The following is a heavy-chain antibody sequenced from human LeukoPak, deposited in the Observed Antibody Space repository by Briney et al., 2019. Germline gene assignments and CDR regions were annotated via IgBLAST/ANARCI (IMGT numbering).Heavy chain of an antibody. Sequence: SVKVSCKASGFTFISSAVKWVRQARGQRLEWIGWIVVGSGKTNYAQKFQERVTITSDMSTSTAYMELSSLRSEDTAVYSCAADENCSSTSCYPYAFDIWGQGTMVTVSS. V-gene: IGHV1-58*01. D-gene: IGHD2-2*01. CDR1: GFTFISSA. CDR2: IVVGSGKT. CDR3: AADENCSSTSCYPYAFDI. J-gene: IGHJ3*02.